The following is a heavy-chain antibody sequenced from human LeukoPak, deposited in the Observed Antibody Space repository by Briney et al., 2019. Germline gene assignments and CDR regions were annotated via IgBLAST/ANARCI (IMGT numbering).Heavy chain of an antibody. V-gene: IGHV3-7*01. CDR2: MKEDGGEI. Sequence: GGSLRLSCAGSGFPFSNYWMAWVRQAPGKGLERVANMKEDGGEINYVDSVKGRFTISRDNAKNSLDLQMNSLRVDDTAVYYCVRDRGYSTFDYWGQGTLVIVSS. CDR1: GFPFSNYW. D-gene: IGHD4-23*01. CDR3: VRDRGYSTFDY. J-gene: IGHJ4*02.